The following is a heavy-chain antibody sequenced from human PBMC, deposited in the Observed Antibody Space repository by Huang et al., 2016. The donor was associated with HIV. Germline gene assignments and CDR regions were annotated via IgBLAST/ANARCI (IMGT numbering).Heavy chain of an antibody. D-gene: IGHD6-25*01. Sequence: EVRLVQSGAEVKKPGDSLKISCKVSGYTFTDYWIGWVRQRPGKGLEWVGIIYPSDSDIKYSPSFQGQVTISADKSMTTAYLQWRSLKASDTAMYYCARRHSGHLDYWGQGTLVTVSS. J-gene: IGHJ4*02. CDR2: IYPSDSDI. CDR3: ARRHSGHLDY. V-gene: IGHV5-51*01. CDR1: GYTFTDYW.